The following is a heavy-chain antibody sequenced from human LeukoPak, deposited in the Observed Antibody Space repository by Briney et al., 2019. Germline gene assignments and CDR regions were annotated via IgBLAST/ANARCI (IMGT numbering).Heavy chain of an antibody. J-gene: IGHJ4*02. CDR1: GYTFNSYW. V-gene: IGHV5-51*01. Sequence: GESLKISCKGSGYTFNSYWIGWVRQMPGKGLEWMGNIYPGDSDTRYSPSFQGQVTISADKSISTTYLQWNSLKASDTAMYYCASRVFSGYDFWGQGTLATVSS. CDR3: ASRVFSGYDF. D-gene: IGHD5-12*01. CDR2: IYPGDSDT.